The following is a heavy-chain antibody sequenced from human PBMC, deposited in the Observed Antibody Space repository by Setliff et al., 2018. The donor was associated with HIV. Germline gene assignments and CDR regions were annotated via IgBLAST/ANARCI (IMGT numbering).Heavy chain of an antibody. CDR2: IIPILGVA. V-gene: IGHV1-69*02. Sequence: ASVKVSCKASRSTFNSHTINWVRQAPGQGLDWMGRIIPILGVANYAQRFQGRVTLTTDTSTSTAYMELRSLRSDDTAVYYCARVRVGATPLDYWGQGTLVTVSS. J-gene: IGHJ4*02. CDR3: ARVRVGATPLDY. D-gene: IGHD1-26*01. CDR1: RSTFNSHT.